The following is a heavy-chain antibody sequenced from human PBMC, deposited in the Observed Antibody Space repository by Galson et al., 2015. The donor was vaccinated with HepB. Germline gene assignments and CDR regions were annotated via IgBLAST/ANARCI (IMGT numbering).Heavy chain of an antibody. CDR1: GIAVSRHY. V-gene: IGHV3-66*02. J-gene: IGHJ3*02. CDR2: IYTAGST. D-gene: IGHD6-13*01. Sequence: SLRLSCAASGIAVSRHYMTWVRQAPGKGLEWVSIIYTAGSTDCADSVKGRFTTSKDNSKNTLYLQMNSLRPEDTAIYYCATGGAAGEAGDAFDIWGQGTMVTVSS. CDR3: ATGGAAGEAGDAFDI.